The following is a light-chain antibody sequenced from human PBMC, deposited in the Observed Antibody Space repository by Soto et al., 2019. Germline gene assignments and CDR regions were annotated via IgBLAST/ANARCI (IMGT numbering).Light chain of an antibody. V-gene: IGLV1-47*01. CDR2: RNN. CDR3: ATWDDSLNGFYV. Sequence: QSALTQPPSASGTPGQGVTISCSGSTSNIGSNYVYWYQQLPGTAPKLLIYRNNQRPSGVPDRFSGSKSGTSASLAISGLRSDDEADYFCATWDDSLNGFYVFGTGTKATV. CDR1: TSNIGSNY. J-gene: IGLJ1*01.